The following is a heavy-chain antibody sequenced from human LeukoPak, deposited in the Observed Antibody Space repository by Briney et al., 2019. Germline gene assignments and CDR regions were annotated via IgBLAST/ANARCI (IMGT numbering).Heavy chain of an antibody. D-gene: IGHD7-27*01. CDR2: IYYSGST. CDR3: ASSGEEDSNFDY. CDR1: GGSISSYY. V-gene: IGHV4-59*01. J-gene: IGHJ4*02. Sequence: SETLSLTCTVSGGSISSYYWSWIRQPPGKGLEWIGYIYYSGSTNYNPSLKSRVTISVDTSKNQFSLKLSSVTAADTAVYYCASSGEEDSNFDYWGQGALVTVSS.